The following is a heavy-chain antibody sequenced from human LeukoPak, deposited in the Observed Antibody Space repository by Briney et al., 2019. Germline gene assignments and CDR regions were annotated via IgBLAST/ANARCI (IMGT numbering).Heavy chain of an antibody. Sequence: ASVKVSCKASGYTFTGYYIHWVRQAPGQELGWMGRINPNSGGTNYAQKFQGRVTMTRDTSISTAYMELSRLRSDDTAVYYCARVGLWFGELFGWFDPWGQGTLVTVSS. CDR3: ARVGLWFGELFGWFDP. V-gene: IGHV1-2*06. D-gene: IGHD3-10*01. J-gene: IGHJ5*02. CDR2: INPNSGGT. CDR1: GYTFTGYY.